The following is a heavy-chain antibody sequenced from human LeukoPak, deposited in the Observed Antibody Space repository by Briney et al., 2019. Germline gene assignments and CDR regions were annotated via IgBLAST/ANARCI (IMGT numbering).Heavy chain of an antibody. CDR3: ARHTKRPQAGWFDP. CDR1: GYNFITYW. Sequence: GESLKISCKASGYNFITYWIGWVRQMPGKGLEYMGIIYPRDSQIRYSPSFQGQVTISADKSISTAYLQWTSLKASDTAIYYCARHTKRPQAGWFDPWGQGTLVTVSS. V-gene: IGHV5-51*01. J-gene: IGHJ5*02. CDR2: IYPRDSQI. D-gene: IGHD6-25*01.